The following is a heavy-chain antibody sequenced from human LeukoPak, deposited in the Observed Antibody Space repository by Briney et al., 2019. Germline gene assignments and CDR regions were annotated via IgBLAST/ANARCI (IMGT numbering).Heavy chain of an antibody. J-gene: IGHJ5*02. CDR2: INHSGST. CDR3: ARKKGWLSIAANWFDP. V-gene: IGHV4-34*01. CDR1: GGSFSGYY. Sequence: SETLSLTCAVYGGSFSGYYWSWIRQPPGTGLEWIGEINHSGSTNYNPSLKSRVTISVDTSKNQFSLKLSSVTAADTAVYYCARKKGWLSIAANWFDPWGQGTLVTVSS. D-gene: IGHD3-9*01.